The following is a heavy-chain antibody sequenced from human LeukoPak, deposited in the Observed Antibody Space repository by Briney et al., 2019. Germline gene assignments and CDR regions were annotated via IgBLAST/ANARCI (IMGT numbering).Heavy chain of an antibody. CDR1: GGSISSSSYY. CDR2: IYYSGST. CDR3: ASATSDYYGSGSYYKFPYYYYGMDV. D-gene: IGHD3-10*01. V-gene: IGHV4-31*03. J-gene: IGHJ6*04. Sequence: SSETLSLTCTVSGGSISSSSYYWSWIRQHPGKGLEWIGYIYYSGSTYYNPSLKSRVTISVDTSKNQFSLKLSSVTAADTAVYYCASATSDYYGSGSYYKFPYYYYGMDVWGKGTTVTVSS.